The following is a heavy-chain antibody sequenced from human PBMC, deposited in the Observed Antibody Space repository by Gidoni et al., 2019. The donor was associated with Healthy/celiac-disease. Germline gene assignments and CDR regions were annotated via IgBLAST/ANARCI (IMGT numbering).Heavy chain of an antibody. V-gene: IGHV3-9*01. D-gene: IGHD4-17*01. CDR2: ISWNSGSI. CDR3: ACSHPTVTSHFDY. Sequence: EVQLVESGGGLVQPGRSLRLSCSASGFTFDDYAMHWVRQAPGKGLEWVSGISWNSGSIGYADSVKGRFTISRDNAKNSLYLQMNSLRAEDTALYYCACSHPTVTSHFDYWGQGTLVTVSS. J-gene: IGHJ4*02. CDR1: GFTFDDYA.